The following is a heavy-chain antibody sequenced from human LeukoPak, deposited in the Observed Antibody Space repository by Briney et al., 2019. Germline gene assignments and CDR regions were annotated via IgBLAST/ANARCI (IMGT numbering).Heavy chain of an antibody. CDR2: IKEDGREK. CDR1: GFTFSSSW. V-gene: IGHV3-7*01. J-gene: IGHJ4*02. CDR3: ARGGRPDY. Sequence: GGSLRLSCATSGFTFSSSWMSWVRQAPGKGLECVANIKEDGREKYYVDSVKGRFTISRDNAKNSPYLQMSSLRAEDTAVYYCARGGRPDYWGQGTLVTVSS. D-gene: IGHD3-10*01.